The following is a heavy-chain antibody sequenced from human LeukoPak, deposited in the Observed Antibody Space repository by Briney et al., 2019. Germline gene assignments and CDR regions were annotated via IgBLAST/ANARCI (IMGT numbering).Heavy chain of an antibody. CDR3: ARDVNCSGDSCYYYYGMDV. Sequence: ASVKVSCKASGYTFTGYYMHWVRQAPGQGLEWMGWINPNSGGTNYAQKFQGRVTMTRDTSISTAYMELSRLRSDDTAVYYCARDVNCSGDSCYYYYGMDVWGQGTTVTVSS. CDR1: GYTFTGYY. D-gene: IGHD2-15*01. V-gene: IGHV1-2*02. CDR2: INPNSGGT. J-gene: IGHJ6*02.